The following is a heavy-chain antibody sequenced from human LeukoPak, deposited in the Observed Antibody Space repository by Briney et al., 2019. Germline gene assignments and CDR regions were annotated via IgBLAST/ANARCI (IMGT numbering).Heavy chain of an antibody. CDR1: GFTFSSYG. Sequence: GGSLRLSCAASGFTFSSYGMHWVRQALGKGLEWVAFIRYDGSNKYYAYSVKGRFTISRDNSKNTLYLQMNSLRAEDTAVYYCAKVAPAAPTFYYYYYYMDVWGKGTTVTISS. D-gene: IGHD2-2*01. V-gene: IGHV3-30*02. CDR2: IRYDGSNK. CDR3: AKVAPAAPTFYYYYYYMDV. J-gene: IGHJ6*03.